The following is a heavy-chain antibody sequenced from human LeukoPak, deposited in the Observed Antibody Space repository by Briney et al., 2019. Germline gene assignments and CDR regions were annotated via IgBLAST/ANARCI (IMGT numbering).Heavy chain of an antibody. D-gene: IGHD5-18*01. V-gene: IGHV3-23*01. CDR1: GFPFETNA. J-gene: IGHJ4*02. CDR3: AKDWIQFNRVFDCFDS. Sequence: GGSLRLSCATSGFPFETNAMSWVRQAPGKGLEWVATIGNTETFYADSVTGRFTISRDNSKNTVNLQMNRLRVEDAAIYYCAKDWIQFNRVFDCFDSWGQGTLVTVSS. CDR2: IGNTET.